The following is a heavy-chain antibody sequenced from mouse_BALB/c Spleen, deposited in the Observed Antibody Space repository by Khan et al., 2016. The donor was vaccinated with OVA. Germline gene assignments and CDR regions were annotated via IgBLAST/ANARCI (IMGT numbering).Heavy chain of an antibody. D-gene: IGHD2-14*01. V-gene: IGHV1-85*01. CDR2: MFPGDGST. CDR3: ARGGYGGFAY. Sequence: QVQLQQSGAELVKPGASVKLSCKASGYTFTSYDINWVRQRPEQGLEWIGWMFPGDGSTKYNENFKGKATLTTDKSSSTAYMQLSRLTYEDSGAYSWARGGYGGFAYWGQGTLVTVSA. CDR1: GYTFTSYD. J-gene: IGHJ3*01.